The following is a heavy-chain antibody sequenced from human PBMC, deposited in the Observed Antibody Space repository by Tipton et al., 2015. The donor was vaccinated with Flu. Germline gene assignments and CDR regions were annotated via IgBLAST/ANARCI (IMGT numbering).Heavy chain of an antibody. CDR3: ARDMPQGVVVIPPAKRFDF. CDR1: GYTFESYG. J-gene: IGHJ4*02. V-gene: IGHV1-18*01. D-gene: IGHD2-2*01. Sequence: QLVQSGVELKKPGASVKVSCKASGYTFESYGISWVRQAPGQGLEWMGWISAYTDNRNYAQRFQGRITMTTDTSTSTAFMELRSLRSDDTAVYYCARDMPQGVVVIPPAKRFDFWGQGTLVTVSS. CDR2: ISAYTDNR.